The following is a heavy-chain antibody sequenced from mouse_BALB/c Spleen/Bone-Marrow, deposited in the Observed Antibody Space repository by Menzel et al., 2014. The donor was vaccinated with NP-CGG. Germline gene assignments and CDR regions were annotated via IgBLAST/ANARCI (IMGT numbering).Heavy chain of an antibody. CDR3: AXRDYGDY. J-gene: IGHJ2*01. Sequence: VHVKQSGPELEKPGASVKISCKASGYSFTGYYMHWVKQSHGKSLEWIGRVNPNNDGTTYTQKFKGKAILTVDKSSSTACMELRSLTSADSAVYYCAXRDYGDYGGQGTTHTVST. CDR1: GYSFTGYY. D-gene: IGHD1-1*02. CDR2: VNPNNDGT. V-gene: IGHV1-18*01.